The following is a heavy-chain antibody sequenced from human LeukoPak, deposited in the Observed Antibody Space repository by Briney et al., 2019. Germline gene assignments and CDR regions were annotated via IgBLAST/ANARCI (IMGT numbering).Heavy chain of an antibody. CDR1: GFTFSRYG. CDR2: ISNEGSNR. V-gene: IGHV3-33*05. D-gene: IGHD3-22*01. J-gene: IGHJ5*02. Sequence: GGSLRLSCAASGFTFSRYGMHWVRQPPANVPQIVPLISNEGSNRNYADSVRGRFHISRDNSNAPLYLEINSLRFEDTAVYYCARYCDNRGDKDDWFDPWGQGTLVTVSS. CDR3: ARYCDNRGDKDDWFDP.